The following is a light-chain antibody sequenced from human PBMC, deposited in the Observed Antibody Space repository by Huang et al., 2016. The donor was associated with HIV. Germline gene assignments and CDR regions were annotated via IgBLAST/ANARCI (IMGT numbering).Light chain of an antibody. J-gene: IGKJ1*01. V-gene: IGKV1-5*03. CDR2: GTS. Sequence: DIQMTQSPPTLSASVGARVTITCRASQSIGSSLAWYQQIPGKAPKLLIYGTSSLESGVPSRFSGSGSGTEFTLTISSLQPDDSASYYCQQYKSYSWTFGQGTKVEIK. CDR3: QQYKSYSWT. CDR1: QSIGSS.